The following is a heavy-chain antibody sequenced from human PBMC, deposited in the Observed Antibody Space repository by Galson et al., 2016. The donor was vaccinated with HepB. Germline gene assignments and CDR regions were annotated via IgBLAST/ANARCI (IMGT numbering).Heavy chain of an antibody. D-gene: IGHD3-10*01. CDR2: ISASSGTI. CDR1: GFTFSSYG. Sequence: SLRLSCAASGFTFSSYGMYRVRQAPGRGLEWVAYISASSGTIYYADSVKGRFTIARDNANNSLSLQMNSLRAEDTAFYYCARPYTYYFGSGSYFDVLHYGMDVWGQGTTVTVSS. J-gene: IGHJ6*02. V-gene: IGHV3-48*01. CDR3: ARPYTYYFGSGSYFDVLHYGMDV.